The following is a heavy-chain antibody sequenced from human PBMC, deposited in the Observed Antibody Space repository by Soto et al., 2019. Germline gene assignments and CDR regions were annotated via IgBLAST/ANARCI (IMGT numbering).Heavy chain of an antibody. D-gene: IGHD2-8*01. J-gene: IGHJ4*02. Sequence: SETLSLTCIVSGGSISTYYWSWIRQPPGKGLEWIGYIYYSGSTYYNPSLKSRVTISVDTSKNQFSLKLSSVTAADTAVYYCAKIMVYAIFYFDYWGQGALVTVSS. CDR2: IYYSGST. CDR3: AKIMVYAIFYFDY. CDR1: GGSISTYY. V-gene: IGHV4-59*01.